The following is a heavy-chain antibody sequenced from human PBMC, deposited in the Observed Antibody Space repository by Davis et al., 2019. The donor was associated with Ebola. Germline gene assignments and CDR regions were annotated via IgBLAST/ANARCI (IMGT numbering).Heavy chain of an antibody. Sequence: GGSLRLSCAASGFTFSSYEMNWVRQAPGKGLEWVSYISSSGSTIYYADSVKGRFTISRDNAKNSLNLQMNSLRAEDTAVYYCASPASPDYYYGMDVWGQGTTVTVSS. CDR3: ASPASPDYYYGMDV. V-gene: IGHV3-48*03. J-gene: IGHJ6*02. CDR1: GFTFSSYE. CDR2: ISSSGSTI.